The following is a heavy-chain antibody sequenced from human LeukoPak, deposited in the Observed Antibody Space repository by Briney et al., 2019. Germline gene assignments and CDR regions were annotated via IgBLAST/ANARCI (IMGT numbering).Heavy chain of an antibody. V-gene: IGHV1-24*01. CDR3: ASYYGDYSAHFQH. J-gene: IGHJ1*01. CDR1: GYTLTELS. Sequence: GASVKVSCKVSGYTLTELSMHWVRQAPGKGLEWMGGFDPEDGETIYAQKFQGRVTMTEDTSTDTAYMELGSLRSEDTAVYYCASYYGDYSAHFQHWGQGTLVTVSS. D-gene: IGHD4-17*01. CDR2: FDPEDGET.